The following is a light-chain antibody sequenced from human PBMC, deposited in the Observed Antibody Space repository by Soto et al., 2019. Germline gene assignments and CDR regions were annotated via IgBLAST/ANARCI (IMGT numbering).Light chain of an antibody. CDR3: QSYDSSLNAYV. CDR1: SSNIGAGYD. CDR2: ANN. Sequence: QSVLTQPPSVSGAPGQRVTISCTGSSSNIGAGYDVHWYQQLPGTAPRFLIYANNNRPSGVPDRFSGSKSATSPSLAITGLQAEDEADYYCQSYDSSLNAYVFGPGTKLTVL. V-gene: IGLV1-40*01. J-gene: IGLJ1*01.